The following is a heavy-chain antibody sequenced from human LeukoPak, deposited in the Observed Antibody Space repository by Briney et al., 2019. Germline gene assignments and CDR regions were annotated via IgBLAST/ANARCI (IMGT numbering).Heavy chain of an antibody. J-gene: IGHJ4*02. V-gene: IGHV4-59*01. CDR1: GDSISTYY. Sequence: SETLSLTCTISGDSISTYYWSWIRQPPGKGLEWIGYIYYTGITNYNPSLKSRVTISIDTSKIQFSLKLSSVTAADTAVYYCARGSWWELLGGDHWGQGILVTVSS. CDR2: IYYTGIT. CDR3: ARGSWWELLGGDH. D-gene: IGHD1-26*01.